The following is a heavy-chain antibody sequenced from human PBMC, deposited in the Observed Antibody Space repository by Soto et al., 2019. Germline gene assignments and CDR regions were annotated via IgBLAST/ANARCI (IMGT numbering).Heavy chain of an antibody. CDR3: AKDRLAGGFDY. CDR2: VSATAGTT. Sequence: GESLKISCAASGFTFSNYAMSWVRQAPGKGLEWVSLVSATAGTTYYTDSVKGRFTISRDNSRNTVYLQMNSLRADDTAVYYCAKDRLAGGFDYWGQGTLVTVSS. J-gene: IGHJ4*02. D-gene: IGHD3-16*01. CDR1: GFTFSNYA. V-gene: IGHV3-23*01.